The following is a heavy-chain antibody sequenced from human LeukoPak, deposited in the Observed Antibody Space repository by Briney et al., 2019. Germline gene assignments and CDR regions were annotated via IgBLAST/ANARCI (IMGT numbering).Heavy chain of an antibody. J-gene: IGHJ4*02. Sequence: GGSLRLSCAASGFTFSSYAMSWVRQAPGKGLEWVSAISGSGGSTYYADSVKGRFTISRDNSKNTLYLQMNSLRAEDTAVFYCAKRGYSYGVPSYYFDYWGQGTLVTVSS. CDR1: GFTFSSYA. CDR3: AKRGYSYGVPSYYFDY. CDR2: ISGSGGST. V-gene: IGHV3-23*01. D-gene: IGHD5-18*01.